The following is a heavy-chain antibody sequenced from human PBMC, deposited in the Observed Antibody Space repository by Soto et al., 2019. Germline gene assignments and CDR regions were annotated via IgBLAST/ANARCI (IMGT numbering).Heavy chain of an antibody. J-gene: IGHJ4*02. D-gene: IGHD6-19*01. V-gene: IGHV1-18*01. CDR3: ARRSEQWLVPDFDY. Sequence: ASVKVSCKASGYTFTSYGISWVRQAPGQGLEWMGWISAYNGNTNYAQKLQGRVTMTTDTSTSTAYMELRSLRSDDTAVYYCARRSEQWLVPDFDYWGQGTMFTVSS. CDR1: GYTFTSYG. CDR2: ISAYNGNT.